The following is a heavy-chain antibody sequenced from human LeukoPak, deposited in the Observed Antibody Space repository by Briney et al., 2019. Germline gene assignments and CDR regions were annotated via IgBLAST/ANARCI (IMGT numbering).Heavy chain of an antibody. D-gene: IGHD5-18*01. CDR2: INPNSGGT. Sequence: ASVTVSCTASGYTFTVYYMHWVRQAPGQGLEWMGWINPNSGGTNYAQKFQGRVTMTRDTSISTAYMELSRLRSDDTAVYYCARVTAMVFPDDAFDIWGQGTMVTVSS. CDR3: ARVTAMVFPDDAFDI. CDR1: GYTFTVYY. V-gene: IGHV1-2*02. J-gene: IGHJ3*02.